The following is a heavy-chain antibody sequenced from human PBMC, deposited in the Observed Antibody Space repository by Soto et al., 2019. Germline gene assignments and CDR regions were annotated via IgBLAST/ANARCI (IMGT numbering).Heavy chain of an antibody. Sequence: HVKLQESGPVVVKPSQTLSLTCSVSGDSINSALHYWGWVRQSPGKGLQWIGYFHHTGSTFYNPSLKSRVTFSVDTSKTEFSLNLTSVTAADTAIYFCARSQVTVVVPGLWGKGPLVSVSA. J-gene: IGHJ4*02. CDR1: GDSINSALHY. V-gene: IGHV4-30-4*01. CDR3: ARSQVTVVVPGL. D-gene: IGHD4-4*01. CDR2: FHHTGST.